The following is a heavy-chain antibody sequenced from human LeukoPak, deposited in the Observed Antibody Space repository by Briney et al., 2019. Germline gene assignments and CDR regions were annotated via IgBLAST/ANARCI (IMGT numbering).Heavy chain of an antibody. J-gene: IGHJ5*02. CDR1: GGSFSGYY. CDR2: INHSGST. CDR3: ARDHGDYPNWFDP. Sequence: PSETLSLTCAVYGGSFSGYYWSWIRQPPGKGLEWIGEINHSGSTNYNPSLKSRVTISVDTSKNQFSLKLSSVTAADTAVYYCARDHGDYPNWFDPWGQGTLVTVSS. V-gene: IGHV4-34*01. D-gene: IGHD4-17*01.